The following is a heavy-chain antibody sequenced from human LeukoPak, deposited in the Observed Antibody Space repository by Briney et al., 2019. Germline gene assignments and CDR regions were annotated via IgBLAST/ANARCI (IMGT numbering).Heavy chain of an antibody. D-gene: IGHD5/OR15-5a*01. CDR1: GFTFSSYW. J-gene: IGHJ4*02. V-gene: IGHV3-74*01. Sequence: GRSLRLSCAASGFTFSSYWMHWVRQAPGKGLVWVSRISPDGSSALYADSVKGRFTISRDNAKNTLSLQMNSLRGDDTAVHYCARVSVYPRCHFDYWGQGTLVTVSS. CDR3: ARVSVYPRCHFDY. CDR2: ISPDGSSA.